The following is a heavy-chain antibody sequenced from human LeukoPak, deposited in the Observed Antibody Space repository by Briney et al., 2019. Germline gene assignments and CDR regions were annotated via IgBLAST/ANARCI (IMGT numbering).Heavy chain of an antibody. V-gene: IGHV3-21*01. CDR1: GFTFSSYA. J-gene: IGHJ4*02. CDR2: ISSRSNYI. CDR3: ARGLGCGGDCYHDY. Sequence: GGSLRLSCAASGFTFSSYAMNWVRQAPGKGLEWVSSISSRSNYIYYADSVKGRFTISRDNAKNSLYLQMNSLRAEDTAVYYCARGLGCGGDCYHDYWGQGTLVTVSS. D-gene: IGHD2-21*02.